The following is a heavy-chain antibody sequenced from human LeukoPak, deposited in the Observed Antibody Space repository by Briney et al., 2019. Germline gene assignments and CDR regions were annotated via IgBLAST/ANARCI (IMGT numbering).Heavy chain of an antibody. J-gene: IGHJ4*02. CDR1: GFTFSTYA. Sequence: GGTLRLSCAASGFTFSTYAMNWVRQAPGKGLEWVSYISSSSSTIYYADSVKGRFTISRDNAKNSLYLQMNSLRAEDTAVYYCARRGDYWGQGTLVTVSS. CDR2: ISSSSSTI. V-gene: IGHV3-48*01. CDR3: ARRGDY.